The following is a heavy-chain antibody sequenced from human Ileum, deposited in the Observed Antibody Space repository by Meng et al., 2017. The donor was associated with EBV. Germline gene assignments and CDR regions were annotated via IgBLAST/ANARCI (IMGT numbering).Heavy chain of an antibody. J-gene: IGHJ4*02. CDR2: HSGST. CDR3: VSYAVGAGGIGY. V-gene: IGHV4-30-4*01. D-gene: IGHD1-26*01. Sequence: QGRLQESGPGLVKPSQTLSLTCAVSGVSISSGYFHWSWIRQPPGKGLEWIGHSGSTSYNPSLRSRVTISVDTSKNQFSLKVDSATAGDTAVYYCVSYAVGAGGIGYWGQGILVTVSS. CDR1: GVSISSGYFH.